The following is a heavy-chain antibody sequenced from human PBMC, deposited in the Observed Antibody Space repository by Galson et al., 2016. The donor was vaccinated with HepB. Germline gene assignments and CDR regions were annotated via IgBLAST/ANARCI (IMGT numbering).Heavy chain of an antibody. J-gene: IGHJ5*02. V-gene: IGHV3-23*01. Sequence: ETLSLTCAVSGGSISSSNWWTWVRQPPGKGLEWVSSISNSGGSTYYADSVKGRFTISRDNSKSTLYLQMNSLRAEDTAVYFCAKGSRIAAHVSEWFDPWGQGTLVTVSS. CDR2: ISNSGGST. CDR1: GGSISSSN. CDR3: AKGSRIAAHVSEWFDP. D-gene: IGHD6-13*01.